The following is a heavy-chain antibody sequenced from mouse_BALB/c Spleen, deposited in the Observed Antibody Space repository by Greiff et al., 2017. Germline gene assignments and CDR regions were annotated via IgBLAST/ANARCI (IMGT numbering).Heavy chain of an antibody. CDR1: GFSLTGYG. D-gene: IGHD2-1*01. J-gene: IGHJ1*01. CDR3: ARAGVDGNYGFDV. Sequence: VKLMESGPGLVAPSQSLSITCTVSGFSLTGYGVNWVRQPPGKGLEWLGMIWGDGSTDYNSALKSRLSISKDNSKSQVFLKMNSLQTDDTARYYCARAGVDGNYGFDVWGAGTTVTVSS. CDR2: IWGDGST. V-gene: IGHV2-6-7*01.